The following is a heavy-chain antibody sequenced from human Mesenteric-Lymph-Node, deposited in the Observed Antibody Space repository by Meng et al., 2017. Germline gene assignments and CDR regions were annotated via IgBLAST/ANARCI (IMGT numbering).Heavy chain of an antibody. CDR3: ARDRRGGVTFIDY. CDR2: MTPTSGGT. Sequence: QLQLVQSGAGVTKPGASVKVSCKASGFTFSDYYIHWVRQAPGQGPEWLGRMTPTSGGTIHAQKFRGRVTMTRDTSTSTAYMELTRLKSDDTAVYYCARDRRGGVTFIDYWGQGTLVTVSS. CDR1: GFTFSDYY. V-gene: IGHV1-2*06. D-gene: IGHD2-21*02. J-gene: IGHJ4*02.